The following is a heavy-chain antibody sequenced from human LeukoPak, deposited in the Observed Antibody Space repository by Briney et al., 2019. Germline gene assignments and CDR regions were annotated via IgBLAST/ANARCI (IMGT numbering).Heavy chain of an antibody. Sequence: PSETLSLTCAVYDGSFSGYYWSWIRQPPGKGLEWIGEINHGGSTNYNPSLKSRVTISVDTSKNQFSLKLSSVTAADTAVYYCARTRRWNTVTTFRGERSGGYFDYWGQGTLVTVSS. D-gene: IGHD4-17*01. J-gene: IGHJ4*02. V-gene: IGHV4-34*01. CDR3: ARTRRWNTVTTFRGERSGGYFDY. CDR2: INHGGST. CDR1: DGSFSGYY.